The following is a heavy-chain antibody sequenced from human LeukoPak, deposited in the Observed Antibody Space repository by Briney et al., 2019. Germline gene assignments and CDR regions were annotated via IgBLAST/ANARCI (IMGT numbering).Heavy chain of an antibody. J-gene: IGHJ6*02. CDR1: GFTISSYA. V-gene: IGHV3-30-3*01. CDR2: ISYDGSNK. CDR3: ARDRGGSSWGNYYGMDV. D-gene: IGHD6-13*01. Sequence: GRSLRLSCAASGFTISSYAMHWVRQAPGKGLEWVAVISYDGSNKYYADSVKGRFTISRDNSKNTLYLQMNSLRAEDTAVYYCARDRGGSSWGNYYGMDVWGQRTTVTVSS.